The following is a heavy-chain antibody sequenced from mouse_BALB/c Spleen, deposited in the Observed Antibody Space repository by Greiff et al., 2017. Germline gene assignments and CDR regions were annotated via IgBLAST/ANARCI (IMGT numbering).Heavy chain of an antibody. Sequence: VQLQESGAELAKPGASVKMSCKASGYTFTSYWMHWVKQRPGQGLEWIGYINPSTGYTEYNQKFKDKATLTADKSSSTAYMQLSSLTSEDSAVYYCARGTVVGFDYWGQGTTLTVSS. V-gene: IGHV1-7*01. CDR2: INPSTGYT. D-gene: IGHD1-1*01. J-gene: IGHJ2*01. CDR3: ARGTVVGFDY. CDR1: GYTFTSYW.